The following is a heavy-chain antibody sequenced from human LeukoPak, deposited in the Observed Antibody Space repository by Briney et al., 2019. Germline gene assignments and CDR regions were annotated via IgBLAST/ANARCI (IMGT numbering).Heavy chain of an antibody. CDR3: ASGYSSGWSSSRPGYMDV. D-gene: IGHD6-19*01. CDR1: GFTVSGNY. Sequence: GGSLRLSCAVSGFTVSGNYMSWVRQAPGKGLEWVSLIYSGGTTYYADSVKGRFTISRDNSKNTLYIQMNSLRAEDTAVYYCASGYSSGWSSSRPGYMDVWGKGTTVTVSS. J-gene: IGHJ6*03. CDR2: IYSGGTT. V-gene: IGHV3-53*01.